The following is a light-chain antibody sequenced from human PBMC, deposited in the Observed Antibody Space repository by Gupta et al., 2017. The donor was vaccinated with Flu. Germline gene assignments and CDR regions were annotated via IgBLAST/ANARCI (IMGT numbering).Light chain of an antibody. CDR1: SSNIGSHT. CDR3: ATWDDSQKEV. CDR2: NNN. J-gene: IGLJ3*02. Sequence: QSVLTQPPSASGTPGQRVTIPCSGSSSNIGSHTVNWYQQLPGTAPKLLIYNNNERPSGVSDRFSGSKSGTSASLAISGLQSEDEGAYYCATWDDSQKEVFGGGTKLTVL. V-gene: IGLV1-44*01.